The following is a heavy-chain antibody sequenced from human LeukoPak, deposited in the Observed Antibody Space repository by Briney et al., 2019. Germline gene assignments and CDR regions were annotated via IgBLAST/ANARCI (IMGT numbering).Heavy chain of an antibody. J-gene: IGHJ5*02. CDR1: GGSFGVYY. Sequence: SETLSLTCARYGGSFGVYYWSWIRQPPGRGLEWIGEINHSGSTNYNPSLKSRVTISVDTSKNQFSLKLSSVTAADTAVYYCARGQRIAVAGGNWFDPWGQGTLVSVSS. D-gene: IGHD6-19*01. V-gene: IGHV4-34*01. CDR2: INHSGST. CDR3: ARGQRIAVAGGNWFDP.